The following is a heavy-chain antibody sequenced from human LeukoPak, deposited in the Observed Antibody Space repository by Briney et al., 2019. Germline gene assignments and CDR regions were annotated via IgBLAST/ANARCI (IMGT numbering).Heavy chain of an antibody. Sequence: PGGSLRLSCAASGFTFSSYGMHWVRQAPGKGLEWVAVISYDGSNKYYADSVKGRFTISRDNSKNTLYLQMNSLRAEDTAVYYCARKSGYSRDYWGQGNLVTVSS. CDR2: ISYDGSNK. D-gene: IGHD2-15*01. CDR3: ARKSGYSRDY. CDR1: GFTFSSYG. V-gene: IGHV3-30-3*01. J-gene: IGHJ4*02.